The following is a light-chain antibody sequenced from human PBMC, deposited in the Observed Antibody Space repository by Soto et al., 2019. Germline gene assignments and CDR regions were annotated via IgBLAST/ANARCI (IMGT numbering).Light chain of an antibody. V-gene: IGKV1-5*01. Sequence: DIQMTQSPSTLSASVGDRVTITCRASQSISTWLAWYQLKPGKAPKLLIYDVSLLQSGVPSRFSGSGSGTEFILTISRLQPDDSATYYCQQYNSYWTFGPGTKVEIK. CDR3: QQYNSYWT. CDR2: DVS. CDR1: QSISTW. J-gene: IGKJ1*01.